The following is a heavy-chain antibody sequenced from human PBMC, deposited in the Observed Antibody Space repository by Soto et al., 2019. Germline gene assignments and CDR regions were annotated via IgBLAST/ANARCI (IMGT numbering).Heavy chain of an antibody. Sequence: GASVKVSCKASGYTFTSYGISWVRQAPGQGLEWMGWISAYNGNTNYAQKLQGRVTMTTDTSTSTAYMELRSLRSDDTAVYYCARERDDSSRFAGHVWGQGTTVTVSS. J-gene: IGHJ6*02. CDR2: ISAYNGNT. V-gene: IGHV1-18*01. CDR1: GYTFTSYG. D-gene: IGHD6-13*01. CDR3: ARERDDSSRFAGHV.